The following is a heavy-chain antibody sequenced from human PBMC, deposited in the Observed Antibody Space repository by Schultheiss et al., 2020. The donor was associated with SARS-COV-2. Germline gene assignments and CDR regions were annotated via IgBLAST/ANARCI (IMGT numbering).Heavy chain of an antibody. CDR1: GFTFDDYA. D-gene: IGHD3-22*01. Sequence: GGSLRLSCAASGFTFDDYAMHWVRQAPGKGLEWVSAISGSGGSTYYADSVKGRFTISRDNSKNTLYLQMNSLRAEDTAVYYCAKGGYYDSSGYYHWGQGTLVTVSS. CDR3: AKGGYYDSSGYYH. V-gene: IGHV3-23*01. CDR2: ISGSGGST. J-gene: IGHJ5*02.